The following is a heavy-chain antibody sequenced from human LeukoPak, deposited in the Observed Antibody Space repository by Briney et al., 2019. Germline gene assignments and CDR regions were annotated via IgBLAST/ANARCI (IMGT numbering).Heavy chain of an antibody. CDR1: GFTFNSHW. Sequence: GGSLRLSCGASGFTFNSHWMHWVRQAPGKGLVWVSRIERDGSRIDYADSVKGRFTISGDNAKNSLYLQMNSLRAEDTAVYYCAELGITMIGGVWGKGTTVTISS. CDR2: IERDGSRI. D-gene: IGHD3-10*02. J-gene: IGHJ6*04. V-gene: IGHV3-74*01. CDR3: AELGITMIGGV.